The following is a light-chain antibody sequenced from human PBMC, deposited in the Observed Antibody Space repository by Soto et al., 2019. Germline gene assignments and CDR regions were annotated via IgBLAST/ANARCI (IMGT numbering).Light chain of an antibody. CDR3: QQYNNPRSIT. J-gene: IGKJ5*01. Sequence: EIVMTQSPATLSVSPGERATLSCRASQSVSSNLAWYQQKPGQAPRLLIYGASTRATGIPARFSGSGSGTEFTLTISSLQSEDFAVYYCQQYNNPRSITFGQGTRLEIK. CDR1: QSVSSN. V-gene: IGKV3D-15*01. CDR2: GAS.